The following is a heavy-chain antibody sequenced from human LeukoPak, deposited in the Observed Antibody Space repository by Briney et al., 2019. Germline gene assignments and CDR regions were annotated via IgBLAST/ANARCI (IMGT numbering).Heavy chain of an antibody. CDR3: TRDRNYGDLGYDAFDI. V-gene: IGHV3-7*01. J-gene: IGHJ3*02. CDR1: GFSFTTSW. D-gene: IGHD4-17*01. CDR2: IRGDGRQK. Sequence: RGSLRLSCEASGFSFTTSWMIWVRQAPGKGLEWVANIRGDGRQKYYLDSVKGRFTISRDNGKNSLYLQMNSLRAEDTAVYYCTRDRNYGDLGYDAFDIWGQGTMVTVSS.